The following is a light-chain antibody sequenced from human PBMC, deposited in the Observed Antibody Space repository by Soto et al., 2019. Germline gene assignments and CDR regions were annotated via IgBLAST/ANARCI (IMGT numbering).Light chain of an antibody. V-gene: IGKV3-11*01. CDR2: DAS. CDR1: QSVTSY. CDR3: PQRSNWPLAT. Sequence: EIVLTQSPATLSLSPGESATLSCRASQSVTSYLAWYQHKPGQAPRLLIYDASNRATGIPARFSGSGSGTDFTLTISSLEPEDFAVYYCPQRSNWPLATFGGGTKVEIK. J-gene: IGKJ4*01.